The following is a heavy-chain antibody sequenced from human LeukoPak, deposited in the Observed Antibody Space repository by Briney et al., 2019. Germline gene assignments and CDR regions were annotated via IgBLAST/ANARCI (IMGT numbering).Heavy chain of an antibody. Sequence: PGGSLRLSCAASGFTFSSYWMHWVRQGPGKGLVWVSRINSDGSSTSYEDSVKGRFTISRDNAKNTLYLQMNSLRAEDTAVYYCARCSGSYYRWFDPWGQGTLVTVSS. CDR2: INSDGSST. J-gene: IGHJ5*02. CDR1: GFTFSSYW. V-gene: IGHV3-74*01. CDR3: ARCSGSYYRWFDP. D-gene: IGHD1-26*01.